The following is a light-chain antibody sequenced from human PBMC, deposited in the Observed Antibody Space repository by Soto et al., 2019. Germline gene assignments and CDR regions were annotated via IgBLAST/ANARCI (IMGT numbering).Light chain of an antibody. CDR2: FAS. CDR3: QQRSAWPWT. CDR1: HSVGSL. V-gene: IGKV3-11*01. J-gene: IGKJ1*01. Sequence: EIVLTQSPATLSLSPGDRATLSCRASHSVGSLLAWYQQKPGQAPRLLIYFASNRATGIPPRFSGSGSGTDFTLTIDSLEPEDFALFYCQQRSAWPWTFGQGTKV.